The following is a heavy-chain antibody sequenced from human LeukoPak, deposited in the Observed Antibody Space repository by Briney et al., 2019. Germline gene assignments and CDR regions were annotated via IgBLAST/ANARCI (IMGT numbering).Heavy chain of an antibody. CDR2: LYYSGSDSGRT. CDR1: GGSMSRYY. D-gene: IGHD2-15*01. CDR3: ARQEGKVAASNWFEP. J-gene: IGHJ5*02. Sequence: SEPLSLTCTVSGGSMSRYYWNWMRQTPGKGLEWIGFLYYSGSDSGRTTYHHSLESRVTISIDTSKNEFSLRLISVTAADTAVYYCARQEGKVAASNWFEPWGQGTLVSVSS. V-gene: IGHV4-59*08.